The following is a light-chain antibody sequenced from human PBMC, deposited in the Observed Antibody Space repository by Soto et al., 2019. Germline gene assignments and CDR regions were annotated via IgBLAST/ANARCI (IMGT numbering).Light chain of an antibody. Sequence: EIVLTQSPATLSMSPGERATLSCRASQSINSFLAWYQQKPGQAPRLLIYDASNRATDIPARFSGSGSGTDLTLTIRSLEPEDFAIYFCQQRRKWPPLFGQGTRLEIK. J-gene: IGKJ5*01. CDR3: QQRRKWPPL. V-gene: IGKV3-11*01. CDR1: QSINSF. CDR2: DAS.